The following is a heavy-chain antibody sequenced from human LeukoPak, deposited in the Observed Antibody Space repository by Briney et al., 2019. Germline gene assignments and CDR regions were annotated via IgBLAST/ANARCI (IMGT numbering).Heavy chain of an antibody. D-gene: IGHD3-16*01. V-gene: IGHV4-4*02. CDR1: GGSIRSSNW. Sequence: SETLSLTCAVSGGSIRSSNWWSWVRLPPGMGLEWIGQIYHSGSTNYNPSLKSRVTISLDKSKNQFSLKLSSVTAADTAVYYCARVGDYALKDWGQGTLVTVSS. CDR3: ARVGDYALKD. J-gene: IGHJ4*02. CDR2: IYHSGST.